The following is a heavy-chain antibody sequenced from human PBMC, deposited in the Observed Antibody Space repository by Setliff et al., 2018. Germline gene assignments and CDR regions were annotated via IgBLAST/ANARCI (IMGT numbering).Heavy chain of an antibody. CDR3: AKGLLPMVRGVPMDV. Sequence: GGSLRLSCVVSGFSFDDYAMHWVRQAPGKGLEWVPLISWDGGSTYYADSVKGRFTISRDNSKNSLYLQMNSLRAEDTALYYCAKGLLPMVRGVPMDVWGQGTTVTVSS. CDR1: GFSFDDYA. D-gene: IGHD3-10*01. CDR2: ISWDGGST. V-gene: IGHV3-43D*04. J-gene: IGHJ6*02.